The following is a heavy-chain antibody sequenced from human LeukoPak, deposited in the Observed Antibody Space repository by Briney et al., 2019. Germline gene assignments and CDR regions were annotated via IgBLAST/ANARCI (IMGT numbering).Heavy chain of an antibody. CDR2: IYYSGST. V-gene: IGHV4-39*01. CDR3: ARHVVGSGPAHFDY. Sequence: SETLSLTCTVSGGSISSSSYYRGWIRQPPGKGLEWIGSIYYSGSTYYNPSLKSRVTISVDTSKNQFSLKLSSVTAADTAVYYCARHVVGSGPAHFDYWGQGTLVTVSS. D-gene: IGHD3-10*01. J-gene: IGHJ4*02. CDR1: GGSISSSSYY.